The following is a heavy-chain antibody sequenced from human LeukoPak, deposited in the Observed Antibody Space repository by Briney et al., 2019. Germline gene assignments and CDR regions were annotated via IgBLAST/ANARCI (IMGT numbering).Heavy chain of an antibody. J-gene: IGHJ6*03. CDR3: AKWYYDFWSGYPGNYYYYYMDV. V-gene: IGHV1-18*01. D-gene: IGHD3-3*01. Sequence: ASVNVSCKASGYTFTSYGINWVRQAPGQGLERMGWISAYNGNTNYAQKLQGRVTMTTDTSTCTAYMELRSLRSDDTAVYYCAKWYYDFWSGYPGNYYYYYMDVWGKGTTVTVSS. CDR2: ISAYNGNT. CDR1: GYTFTSYG.